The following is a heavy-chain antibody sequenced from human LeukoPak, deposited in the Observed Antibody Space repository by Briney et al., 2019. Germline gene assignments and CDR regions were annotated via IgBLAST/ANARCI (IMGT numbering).Heavy chain of an antibody. CDR1: GFTFSGYY. CDR2: ISNSARTI. CDR3: ARGGDGDYGADY. V-gene: IGHV3-11*01. Sequence: GGSLRLSCAASGFTFSGYYISWIRQAPRKGLEWVSYISNSARTIHYADSVKGRFTIYSDNAKNSVYLQMNSLRAEDTAVYYCARGGDGDYGADYWGQGNLVTVSS. J-gene: IGHJ4*02. D-gene: IGHD4-17*01.